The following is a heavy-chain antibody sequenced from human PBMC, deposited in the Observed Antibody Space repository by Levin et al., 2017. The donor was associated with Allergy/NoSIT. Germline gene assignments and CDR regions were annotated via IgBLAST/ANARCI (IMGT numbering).Heavy chain of an antibody. CDR1: GFTFSHAW. CDR3: TTGFDWNEFQGVMIDY. V-gene: IGHV3-15*01. J-gene: IGHJ4*02. D-gene: IGHD1-1*01. Sequence: SCAASGFTFSHAWMSWVRQAPGKGLEWVGRIKSKTDGGTTDYAAPVKGRFTISTDDSKNILYLQMSSLKIEDTALYYCTTGFDWNEFQGVMIDYWGQGTLVTVSS. CDR2: IKSKTDGGTT.